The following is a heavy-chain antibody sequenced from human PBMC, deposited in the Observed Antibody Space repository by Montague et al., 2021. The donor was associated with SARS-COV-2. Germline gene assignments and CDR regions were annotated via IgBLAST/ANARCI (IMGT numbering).Heavy chain of an antibody. CDR3: ARLRGRGYYFDY. Sequence: SETLSLTCTVSGGSISTYYWSWIRQPPGKGLDWIGYIYYSGGTNYNPSLKSRATISVDTSKNQFSLKLSSVTAADTAMYYCARLRGRGYYFDYWGQGTLVTVSS. J-gene: IGHJ4*02. CDR1: GGSISTYY. CDR2: IYYSGGT. V-gene: IGHV4-59*08. D-gene: IGHD1-26*01.